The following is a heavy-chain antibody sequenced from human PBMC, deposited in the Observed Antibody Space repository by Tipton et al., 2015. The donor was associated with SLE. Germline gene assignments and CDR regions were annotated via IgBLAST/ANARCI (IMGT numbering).Heavy chain of an antibody. V-gene: IGHV3-66*02. CDR3: ARERYSYGYYFDY. D-gene: IGHD5-18*01. CDR1: GFTVSSNY. J-gene: IGHJ4*02. Sequence: GSLRLSCAASGFTVSSNYISWVRQAPGKGLEWVSVIYSGGSTYYADSVKGRFTISRDNSKNTLYLQMNSLTAEDTAVYYCARERYSYGYYFDYWGQGTLVTVSS. CDR2: IYSGGST.